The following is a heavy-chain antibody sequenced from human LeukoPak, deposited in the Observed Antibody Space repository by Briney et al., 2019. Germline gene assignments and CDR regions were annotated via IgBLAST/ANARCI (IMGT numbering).Heavy chain of an antibody. J-gene: IGHJ4*02. D-gene: IGHD3-9*01. CDR2: INHSGST. CDR1: GGSFSGYY. CDR3: ARGRRGDILTGYPLFDY. V-gene: IGHV4-34*01. Sequence: SETLSLTCAVYGGSFSGYYWSWIRQPPGKGLEWIGEINHSGSTNYNPSLKSRVTISVDTSKNQFSLKLSSVTAADTAVYYCARGRRGDILTGYPLFDYWGQGTLVTVSS.